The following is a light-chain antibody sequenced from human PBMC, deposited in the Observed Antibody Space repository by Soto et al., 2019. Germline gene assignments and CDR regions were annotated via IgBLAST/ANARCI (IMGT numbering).Light chain of an antibody. CDR1: QDIDKF. CDR3: QQYNNYATWT. J-gene: IGKJ1*01. Sequence: DIQMTQSPSSLSASVGDRVTITCQASQDIDKFLNWYQQRPGKPPKLLIDDASNLETGVPSRFSGSGSGTEFTLTISSLQPDDFATYYCQQYNNYATWTFGQGTKVDI. CDR2: DAS. V-gene: IGKV1-33*01.